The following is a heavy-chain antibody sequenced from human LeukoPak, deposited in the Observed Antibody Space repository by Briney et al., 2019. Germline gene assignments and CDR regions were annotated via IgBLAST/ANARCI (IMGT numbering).Heavy chain of an antibody. CDR1: GYTFTGYY. Sequence: GASVKVSCKASGYTFTGYYMHWVRQAPGQGLEWMGWINPNSGGTNYAQKFQGRVTMTRDTSISTAYVELSRLRSDDTAVYYCARVLGSGSYQYYFDYWGQGTLVTVSS. V-gene: IGHV1-2*02. J-gene: IGHJ4*02. CDR2: INPNSGGT. D-gene: IGHD1-26*01. CDR3: ARVLGSGSYQYYFDY.